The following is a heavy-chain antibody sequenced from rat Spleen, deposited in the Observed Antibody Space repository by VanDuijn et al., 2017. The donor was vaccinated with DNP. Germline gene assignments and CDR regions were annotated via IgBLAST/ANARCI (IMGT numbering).Heavy chain of an antibody. CDR2: IGYDDSTT. D-gene: IGHD1-3*01. Sequence: EVQLVESGGGLVQPGRSLKLSCAASGFTFSNYGMHWIRQAPTKGLEWVATIGYDDSTTYYRYSVTGRFTISRDNAKSTLYLQMDSLRSEDTATYYCARHFFYYGSFDYWGQGVMVTVSS. J-gene: IGHJ2*01. V-gene: IGHV5-29*01. CDR3: ARHFFYYGSFDY. CDR1: GFTFSNYG.